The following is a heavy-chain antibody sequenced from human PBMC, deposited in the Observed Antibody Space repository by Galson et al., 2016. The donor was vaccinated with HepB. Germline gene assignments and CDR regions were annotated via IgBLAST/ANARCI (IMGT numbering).Heavy chain of an antibody. J-gene: IGHJ6*04. CDR2: ISYDGSND. V-gene: IGHV3-30-3*01. CDR3: DV. CDR1: GFTFSTYA. Sequence: SLRLSCAASGFTFSTYAMHWVRQAPGKGLEWVAVISYDGSNDYYADFVKGRFTISRDNSKNTLYLQMNSLRAEDTAVYYMDVWGKGTTVTVSS.